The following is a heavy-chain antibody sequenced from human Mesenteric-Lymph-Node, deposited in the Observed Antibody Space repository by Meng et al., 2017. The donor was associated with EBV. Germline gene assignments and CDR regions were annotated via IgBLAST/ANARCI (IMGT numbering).Heavy chain of an antibody. D-gene: IGHD6-13*01. V-gene: IGHV4-4*02. CDR2: VYHSGSS. CDR3: ATSWRSRLNWIDP. Sequence: HRQEWVPRLWPPSGPSSPTSVISGASRGCGGWWIWDRQTPGKGLDWIRQVYHSGSSSYNPSLKGRATISVDNSNNQFSLRLTSVTAADMDVYYCATSWRSRLNWIDPWGQGTLVTVSS. CDR1: GASRGCGGW. J-gene: IGHJ5*02.